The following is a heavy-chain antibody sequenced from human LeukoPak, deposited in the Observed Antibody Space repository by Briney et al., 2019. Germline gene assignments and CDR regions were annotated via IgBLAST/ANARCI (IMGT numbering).Heavy chain of an antibody. CDR2: IYHSGST. CDR1: GGSISSGGYS. V-gene: IGHV4-30-2*01. D-gene: IGHD3-22*01. Sequence: PSETLSLTCAVSGGSISSGGYSWSWIRQPPGKGLEWIGYIYHSGSTYYNPSLKSRVTISVDRSKNQFSLKLSSVTAADTAVYYCARANYYDSSGYYYEFADWYFDLWGRGTLVTVSS. CDR3: ARANYYDSSGYYYEFADWYFDL. J-gene: IGHJ2*01.